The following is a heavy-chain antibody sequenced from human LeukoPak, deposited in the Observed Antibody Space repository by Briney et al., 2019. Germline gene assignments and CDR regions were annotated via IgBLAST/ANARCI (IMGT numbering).Heavy chain of an antibody. V-gene: IGHV4-34*01. CDR2: INHSGST. D-gene: IGHD2-21*01. Sequence: SETLSLTCAVYGGSFSGYYWSWIRPPPGKGLEWIGEINHSGSTNYNPSLKSRVTISVDTSKNQFSLKLSSVTAADTAVYYCARRFLAYCGGDCYSGAFDIWGQGTMVTVSS. CDR3: ARRFLAYCGGDCYSGAFDI. J-gene: IGHJ3*02. CDR1: GGSFSGYY.